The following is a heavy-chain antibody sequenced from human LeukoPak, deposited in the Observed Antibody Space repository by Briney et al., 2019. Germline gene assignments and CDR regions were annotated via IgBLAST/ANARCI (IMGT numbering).Heavy chain of an antibody. D-gene: IGHD3-22*01. CDR1: GFTFSSYW. J-gene: IGHJ4*02. V-gene: IGHV3-7*01. Sequence: GALRLSCAASGFTFSSYWMSWVRQAPGKGLEWVANIKQDGSEKYYVDSVKGRFTLSRDNAKNSLYLQMNSLRAEDTAVYYCARDLYRIVVVPHYFDYWGQGTLVTVSS. CDR3: ARDLYRIVVVPHYFDY. CDR2: IKQDGSEK.